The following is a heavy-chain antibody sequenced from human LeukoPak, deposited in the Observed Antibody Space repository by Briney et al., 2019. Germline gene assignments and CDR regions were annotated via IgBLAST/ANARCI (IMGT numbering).Heavy chain of an antibody. CDR1: GFTFSSSW. V-gene: IGHV3-74*01. CDR2: INHDGSTT. J-gene: IGHJ6*02. CDR3: VRDRYYGMDV. Sequence: GGSLRLSCAASGFTFSSSWMHWVRQAPGKVLVWVSRINHDGSTTNYVDSVKGRFTISRDNAKNTLYLQMNSLRAEDTAVFYCVRDRYYGMDVWGQGTTVTVSS.